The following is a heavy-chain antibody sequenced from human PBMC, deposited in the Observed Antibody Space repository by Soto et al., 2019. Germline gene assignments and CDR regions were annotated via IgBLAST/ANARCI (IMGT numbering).Heavy chain of an antibody. V-gene: IGHV3-30*18. CDR3: AKDLPIAARNYYYYGMDV. J-gene: IGHJ6*02. CDR2: ISYDGSNK. D-gene: IGHD6-6*01. CDR1: GFTFSSYG. Sequence: GGSLRLSCAASGFTFSSYGMHWVRQAPGKGLEWVAVISYDGSNKYYADPVKGRFTISRDNSKNTLYLQMNSLRAEDTAVYYCAKDLPIAARNYYYYGMDVWGQGTTVTVSS.